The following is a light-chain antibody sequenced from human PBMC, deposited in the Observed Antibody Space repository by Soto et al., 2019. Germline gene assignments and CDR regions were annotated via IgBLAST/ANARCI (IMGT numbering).Light chain of an antibody. CDR3: SSYTSSSSLV. Sequence: QSVLTQPASVSGSPGQSITISCTGTSSDVGDYNFVSWYQQHPGKAPKLMIYDVSNRPSGVSNRFSGSKSGNTASLTISGLQAEDEADYYCSSYTSSSSLVFGTGTRSP. CDR2: DVS. V-gene: IGLV2-14*03. CDR1: SSDVGDYNF. J-gene: IGLJ1*01.